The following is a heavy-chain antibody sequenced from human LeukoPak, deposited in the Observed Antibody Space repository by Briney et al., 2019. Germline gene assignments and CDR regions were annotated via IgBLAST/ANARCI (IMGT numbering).Heavy chain of an antibody. CDR3: ARDAPSLRYYDSRNLLPGNWFDP. Sequence: GSSVKVSCKASGGTFSSYAISWVRQAPGQGLEWMGRIIPILGIANYAQKSQGRVTITADKSTSTAYMELSSLRSEDTAVYYCARDAPSLRYYDSRNLLPGNWFDPWGQGTLVTVSS. D-gene: IGHD3-22*01. CDR1: GGTFSSYA. J-gene: IGHJ5*02. CDR2: IIPILGIA. V-gene: IGHV1-69*04.